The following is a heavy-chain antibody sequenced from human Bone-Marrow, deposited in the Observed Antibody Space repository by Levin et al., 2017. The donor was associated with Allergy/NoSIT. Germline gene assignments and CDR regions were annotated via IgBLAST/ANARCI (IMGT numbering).Heavy chain of an antibody. CDR3: AKATNEARGPFDY. CDR2: ISGSGGST. CDR1: GFTFSSYA. D-gene: IGHD1-26*01. V-gene: IGHV3-23*01. J-gene: IGHJ4*02. Sequence: SGGSLRLSCVVSGFTFSSYAMSWVRQAPGKGLEWVSGISGSGGSTYYADSVKGRFTISRDNSKNTLSLQMNSLRGEDTAVYYCAKATNEARGPFDYWGQGTLVTVSS.